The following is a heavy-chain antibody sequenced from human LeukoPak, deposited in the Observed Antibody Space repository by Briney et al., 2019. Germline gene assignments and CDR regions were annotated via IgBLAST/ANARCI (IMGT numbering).Heavy chain of an antibody. J-gene: IGHJ3*01. V-gene: IGHV4-59*12. CDR1: GGSISSYY. CDR3: ARGGGSNRSNNALDF. CDR2: IYYSGST. Sequence: SETRSLTCTVSGGSISSYYWSWIRQPPGKGLEWIGYIYYSGSTNYNPSLKSRVTISVDTSKNQFSLKLSSVTAADTAVYYCARGGGSNRSNNALDFWGQGTMVTVSS. D-gene: IGHD3-16*01.